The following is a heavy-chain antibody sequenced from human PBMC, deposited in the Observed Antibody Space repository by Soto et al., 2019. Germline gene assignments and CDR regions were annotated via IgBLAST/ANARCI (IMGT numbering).Heavy chain of an antibody. V-gene: IGHV1-8*01. CDR2: MNPNSGNT. J-gene: IGHJ2*01. Sequence: QVQLVQSGAEVKKPGASVKVSCKASGYTFTSYDINWVRQATGQGLEWMGWMNPNSGNTGYAQKFQGRVTMTTNTSISTAYRELSSLRSEDTAVYYCAREITAYWYFDLWGRGTLVTVSS. D-gene: IGHD3-16*01. CDR3: AREITAYWYFDL. CDR1: GYTFTSYD.